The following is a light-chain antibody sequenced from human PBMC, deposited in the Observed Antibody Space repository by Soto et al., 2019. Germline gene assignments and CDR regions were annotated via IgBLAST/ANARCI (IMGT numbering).Light chain of an antibody. V-gene: IGLV2-11*01. CDR2: DVS. Sequence: QSALTQPRSVSGSPGQSVTISCTGTSSDVGGYNYVSWYQQHPGKAPKLMIYDVSKRPSGVPDRFSGSKSGNTASLTISGLQAEDKAHYYCCSSAGSYTSVFGGGTKVTVL. J-gene: IGLJ3*02. CDR3: CSSAGSYTSV. CDR1: SSDVGGYNY.